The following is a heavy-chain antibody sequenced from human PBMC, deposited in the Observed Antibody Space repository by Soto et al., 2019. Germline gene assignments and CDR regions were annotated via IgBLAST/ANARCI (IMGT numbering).Heavy chain of an antibody. CDR3: VYSSGWYGVFDY. J-gene: IGHJ4*02. CDR2: IYYSGST. V-gene: IGHV4-39*01. CDR1: GGSISSSSYY. D-gene: IGHD6-19*01. Sequence: TSETLSLTCTVSGGSISSSSYYWGWIRQPPGKGLEWIGSIYYSGSTYYNPSLKSRVTISVDTSKNQFSLKLSSVTAADTAVYYCVYSSGWYGVFDYWGQGTLVTVSS.